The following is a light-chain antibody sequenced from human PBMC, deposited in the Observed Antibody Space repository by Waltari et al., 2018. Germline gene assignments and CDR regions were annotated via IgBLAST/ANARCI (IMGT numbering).Light chain of an antibody. CDR1: QRISSSF. V-gene: IGKV3-20*01. CDR3: QQYGSSPWT. CDR2: GTN. J-gene: IGKJ1*01. Sequence: EIVLTQSPGTLSLSPGERATLSCRTSQRISSSFLAWYQQKDDQAPRLLIYGTNTRATGIPDRFSGSGSGTDFTLTVSRLEPEDFAVYFCQQYGSSPWTFGQGTKVEI.